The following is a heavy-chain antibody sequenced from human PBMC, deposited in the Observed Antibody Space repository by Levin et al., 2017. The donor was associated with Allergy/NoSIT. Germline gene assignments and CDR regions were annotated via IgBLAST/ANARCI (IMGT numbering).Heavy chain of an antibody. CDR3: ARDRGGGVGATVYYYYGMDV. Sequence: ASVKVSCKASGGTFSSYAISWVRQAPGQGLEWMGGIIPIFGTANYAQKFQGRVTITADESTSTAYMELSSLRSEDTAVYYCARDRGGGVGATVYYYYGMDVWGQGTTVTVSS. J-gene: IGHJ6*02. V-gene: IGHV1-69*13. CDR2: IIPIFGTA. CDR1: GGTFSSYA. D-gene: IGHD1-26*01.